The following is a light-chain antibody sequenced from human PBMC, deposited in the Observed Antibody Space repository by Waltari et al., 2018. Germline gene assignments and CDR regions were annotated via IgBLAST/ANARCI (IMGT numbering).Light chain of an antibody. V-gene: IGKV1-39*01. CDR2: AAS. CDR1: QSISSY. J-gene: IGKJ3*01. CDR3: QHPGFT. Sequence: DIQMTQSPSSLSASVGDRVTITCRASQSISSYLNWYQQKPGKAPKLLIYAASSLQSVVPSRFSGSGSGTDFTLTISSLQPEAFATYYCQHPGFTFGPGTKVDIK.